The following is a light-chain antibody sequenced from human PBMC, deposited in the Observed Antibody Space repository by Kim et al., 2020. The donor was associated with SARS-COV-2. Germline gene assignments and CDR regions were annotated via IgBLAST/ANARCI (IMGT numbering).Light chain of an antibody. J-gene: IGKJ2*01. CDR3: QQYGNSYT. Sequence: EIVLTQSPGTLSLSPGERATLSCRASQSITSSYLAWYQQKPGQAPRLLIYGASSRATGIPDKFSGSGSGTDFTLTISRLAPEDSAVYYCQQYGNSYTFGQGTKLEI. V-gene: IGKV3-20*01. CDR2: GAS. CDR1: QSITSSY.